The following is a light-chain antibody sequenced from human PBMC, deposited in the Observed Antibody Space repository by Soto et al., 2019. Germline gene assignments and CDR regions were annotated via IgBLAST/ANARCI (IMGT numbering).Light chain of an antibody. CDR1: QSIGVY. CDR3: QLRSDWLFS. Sequence: EIVLTQSPATLSLSPGERATLSCRASQSIGVYLAGYQQKSGQAPRLLIYDASTRATGIPARFSGSGSGRDFTLTISSLEPEDFAVYYCQLRSDWLFSFGPGTTVDMK. J-gene: IGKJ3*01. V-gene: IGKV3-11*02. CDR2: DAS.